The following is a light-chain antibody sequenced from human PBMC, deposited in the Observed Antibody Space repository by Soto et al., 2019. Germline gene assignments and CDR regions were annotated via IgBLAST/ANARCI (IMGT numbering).Light chain of an antibody. CDR1: SSNIGAGYD. Sequence: QSVLTQPPSVSGAPGQRVTISCTGSSSNIGAGYDVHWYQQLPGTAPKLIIYVNNNRPSGVPDRFSGSRSGTSASLSITGLRAEDEDDYYCQSYDSSLSGCVVFGGGTKLTVL. CDR3: QSYDSSLSGCVV. V-gene: IGLV1-40*01. CDR2: VNN. J-gene: IGLJ2*01.